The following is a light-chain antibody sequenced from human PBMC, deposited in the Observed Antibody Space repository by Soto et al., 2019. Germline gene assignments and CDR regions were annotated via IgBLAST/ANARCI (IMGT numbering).Light chain of an antibody. Sequence: RQSPSSLCVSCGRRSPVFCRASQSVRSNLAWYQQKPGQAPRLLIYGASTRATGIPARFSGSGSGTEFTLSIGSLQSEDFAVYYCQKYNDWPPTVGQGTKVDIK. CDR3: QKYNDWPPT. CDR2: GAS. J-gene: IGKJ1*01. V-gene: IGKV3-15*01. CDR1: QSVRSN.